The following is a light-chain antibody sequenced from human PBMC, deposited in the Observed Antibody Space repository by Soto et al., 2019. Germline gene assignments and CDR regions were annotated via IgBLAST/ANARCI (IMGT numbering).Light chain of an antibody. CDR1: QSVSSY. J-gene: IGKJ5*01. CDR2: DAS. CDR3: QQRSNWPL. Sequence: EVVLTQSPGTLSLSAGERATLSCRASQSVSSYLAWYQQKPGQAPRLLIYDASNRATRIPARFSGSGSGTDFTLTISSLEPEDFAVYYCQQRSNWPLFGQGTRLEIK. V-gene: IGKV3-11*01.